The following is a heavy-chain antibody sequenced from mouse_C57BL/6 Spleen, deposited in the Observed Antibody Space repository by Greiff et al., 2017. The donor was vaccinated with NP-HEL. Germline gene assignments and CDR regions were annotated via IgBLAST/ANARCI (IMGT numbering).Heavy chain of an antibody. CDR2: FYPGSGSI. CDR1: GYTFTEYT. D-gene: IGHD2-4*01. Sequence: VKLMESGAELVKPGASVKLSCKASGYTFTEYTIHWVKQRSGQGLEWIGWFYPGSGSIKYNEKFKDKATLTADKSSSTVYMELSRLTSEDSAVYGCARVKDYDWYFDVWGTGTTVTVSS. J-gene: IGHJ1*03. V-gene: IGHV1-62-2*01. CDR3: ARVKDYDWYFDV.